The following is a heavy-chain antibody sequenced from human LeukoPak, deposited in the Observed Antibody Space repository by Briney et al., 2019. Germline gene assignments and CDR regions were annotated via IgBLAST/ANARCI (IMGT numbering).Heavy chain of an antibody. V-gene: IGHV4-34*01. CDR3: ASSYKRGVVIIHYVDY. Sequence: SETLSLTCTVSGGSISSYYWSWIRQPPGKGLEWIGEINHSGSTNYNPSLKSRVTISVDTSKNQFSLKLSSVTAADTAVYYCASSYKRGVVIIHYVDYWGQGTLVTVSS. CDR1: GGSISSYY. CDR2: INHSGST. J-gene: IGHJ4*02. D-gene: IGHD3-3*01.